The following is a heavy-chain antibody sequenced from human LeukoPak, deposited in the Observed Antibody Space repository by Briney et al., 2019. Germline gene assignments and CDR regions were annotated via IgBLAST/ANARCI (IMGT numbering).Heavy chain of an antibody. J-gene: IGHJ4*02. D-gene: IGHD6-13*01. V-gene: IGHV1-46*01. Sequence: AASVKVSCKASGYTFTSYYMHWVRQAPGQGLEWMGIINPSGGSTSYAQKFQGRVTMTRDTSTSTVYMELSSLRSEDTAVYYCARDSVAAAGSRLPSYWGQGTLVTVSS. CDR1: GYTFTSYY. CDR3: ARDSVAAAGSRLPSY. CDR2: INPSGGST.